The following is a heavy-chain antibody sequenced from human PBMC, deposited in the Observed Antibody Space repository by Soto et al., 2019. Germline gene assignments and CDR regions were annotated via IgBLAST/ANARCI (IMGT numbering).Heavy chain of an antibody. CDR1: GESFSDYY. CDR2: INRSRST. D-gene: IGHD3-9*01. V-gene: IGHV4-34*01. Sequence: QVQLQQWGAGLLKPSETLSLTCAVYGESFSDYYWSWIRQPPGKGLEWIGEINRSRSTTHNPSLKRPVTISIDTSKNQFSLKLNSVTAADTAVYYCARGWVGTGSHYFRFWGQGTPVTVSS. J-gene: IGHJ4*02. CDR3: ARGWVGTGSHYFRF.